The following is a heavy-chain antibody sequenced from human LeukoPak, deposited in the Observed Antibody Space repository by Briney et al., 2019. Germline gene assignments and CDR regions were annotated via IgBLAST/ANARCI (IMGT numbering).Heavy chain of an antibody. J-gene: IGHJ4*02. V-gene: IGHV3-23*01. CDR3: AKMRAASYYFDY. CDR2: ISGSGGST. Sequence: GGSLRLSCAASGFTFSSYAMSWVRQAPGKGLEWVPAISGSGGSTYYADSVKGRFTISRDNSKNTLYLQMNSLRAEDTAVYYCAKMRAASYYFDYWGQGTLVTVSS. CDR1: GFTFSSYA. D-gene: IGHD6-6*01.